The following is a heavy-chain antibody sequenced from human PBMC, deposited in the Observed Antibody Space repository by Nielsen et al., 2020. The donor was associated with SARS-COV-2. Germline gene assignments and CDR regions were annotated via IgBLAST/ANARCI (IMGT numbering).Heavy chain of an antibody. CDR2: IPYDGSNK. CDR3: ARVYSSSWLRYYYYGMDV. V-gene: IGHV3-30*04. J-gene: IGHJ6*02. D-gene: IGHD6-13*01. CDR1: GFTFSSYA. Sequence: GGSLRLSCAASGFTFSSYAMHWVRQAPGKGLEWVAVIPYDGSNKYYADSVKGRFTISRDNSKNTLYLQMNSLRAEDTAVYYCARVYSSSWLRYYYYGMDVWGQGTTVTVSS.